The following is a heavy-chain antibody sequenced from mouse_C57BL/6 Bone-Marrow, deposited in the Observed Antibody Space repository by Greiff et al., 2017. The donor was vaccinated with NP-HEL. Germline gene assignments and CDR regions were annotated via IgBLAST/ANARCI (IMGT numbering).Heavy chain of an antibody. CDR3: ARSLYYYGSSSFAY. J-gene: IGHJ3*01. CDR1: GYTFTSYW. V-gene: IGHV1-72*01. D-gene: IGHD1-1*01. Sequence: VQLQQPGAELVKPGASVKLSCKASGYTFTSYWMHWVKQRPGRGLEWIGRIDPNSGGTKYNEKFKSKATLTVDKPSSTAYMQLSSLTSEDSAVYYCARSLYYYGSSSFAYWGQGTLVTVSA. CDR2: IDPNSGGT.